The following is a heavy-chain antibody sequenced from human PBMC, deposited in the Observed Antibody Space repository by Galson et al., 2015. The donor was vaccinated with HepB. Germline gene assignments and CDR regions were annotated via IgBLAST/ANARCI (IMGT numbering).Heavy chain of an antibody. CDR2: IFSLGST. Sequence: SLRLSCAVSGFTVSSKYMSWVRQAPGKGLEWLPVIFSLGSTYYADSVKGRFTISRDNSKNTLYLQMNSLRVEDTAVYYCARGDGYSYSMDVWGLGTTVTVSS. V-gene: IGHV3-66*01. J-gene: IGHJ6*03. CDR1: GFTVSSKY. D-gene: IGHD5-24*01. CDR3: ARGDGYSYSMDV.